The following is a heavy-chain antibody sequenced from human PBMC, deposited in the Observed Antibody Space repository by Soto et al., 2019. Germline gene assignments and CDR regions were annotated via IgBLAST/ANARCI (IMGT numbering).Heavy chain of an antibody. J-gene: IGHJ6*03. CDR2: ISGSGGST. Sequence: EVQLLESGGGLVQPGGSLRLSCAASGFTFSSYAMSWVRQAPGKGLEWVSAISGSGGSTYYADSVKGRFTISRDNSKNTLYLQMNSLRAEDTAVYYCAKGGGYCSGGSCYSRGFYYYYYMDVWGKGTTVTVSS. CDR3: AKGGGYCSGGSCYSRGFYYYYYMDV. D-gene: IGHD2-15*01. CDR1: GFTFSSYA. V-gene: IGHV3-23*01.